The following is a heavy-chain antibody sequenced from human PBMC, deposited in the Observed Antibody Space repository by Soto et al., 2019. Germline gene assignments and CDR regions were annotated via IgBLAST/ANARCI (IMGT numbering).Heavy chain of an antibody. V-gene: IGHV4-39*01. CDR1: GGSISSSSYY. Sequence: PSETLSLTCTVSGGSISSSSYYWGWIRQPPGKGLEWIGSIYYSGSTYYNPSLKSRVTISVDTSKDQFSLKLSSVTAADTAVYYCARQRYYGSGSYYNDYYYYGMDVWGQGTTVTVSS. CDR2: IYYSGST. D-gene: IGHD3-10*01. CDR3: ARQRYYGSGSYYNDYYYYGMDV. J-gene: IGHJ6*02.